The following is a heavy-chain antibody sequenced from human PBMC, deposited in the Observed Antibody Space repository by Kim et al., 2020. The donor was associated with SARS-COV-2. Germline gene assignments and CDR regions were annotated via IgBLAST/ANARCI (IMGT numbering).Heavy chain of an antibody. J-gene: IGHJ4*02. Sequence: SETLSLTCTVSGGSISSYYWSWIRQPPGKGLEWIGYIYYSGSTNYNPSLKSRVTISVDTSKNQFSLKLSSVTAADTAVYYCARGGDIVATITGYYFDYWGQGTLVTVSS. D-gene: IGHD5-12*01. CDR3: ARGGDIVATITGYYFDY. CDR1: GGSISSYY. CDR2: IYYSGST. V-gene: IGHV4-59*01.